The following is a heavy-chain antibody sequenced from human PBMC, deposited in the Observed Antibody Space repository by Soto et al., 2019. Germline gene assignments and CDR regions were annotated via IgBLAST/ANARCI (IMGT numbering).Heavy chain of an antibody. D-gene: IGHD6-6*01. CDR1: GFTFSSYR. CDR3: VRDSSSKFDY. V-gene: IGHV3-33*01. J-gene: IGHJ4*02. Sequence: QVQLVESGGGVVQPGRSLGLSCAASGFTFSSYRMHWVRQAPGKGLEWVAVIWYDGTHKYYADSVKGRFTISRDNSKNTLYLQMNSLRVEDTAVYYCVRDSSSKFDYWVQGTLVTVSS. CDR2: IWYDGTHK.